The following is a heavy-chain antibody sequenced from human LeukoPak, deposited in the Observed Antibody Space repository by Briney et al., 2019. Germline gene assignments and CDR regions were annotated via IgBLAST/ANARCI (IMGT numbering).Heavy chain of an antibody. J-gene: IGHJ2*01. CDR3: ASPSAEMTAINGWYFDV. CDR2: IRGYGGST. Sequence: GGSLTLFCAASGFPFCIYSMSGVRQAPGEGLEGVLSIRGYGGSTHYADSVKGRFTISRDNSKNTLYLQMNNLRAEDTAVYYCASPSAEMTAINGWYFDVWGRGTLVTVSS. V-gene: IGHV3-23*01. D-gene: IGHD5-24*01. CDR1: GFPFCIYS.